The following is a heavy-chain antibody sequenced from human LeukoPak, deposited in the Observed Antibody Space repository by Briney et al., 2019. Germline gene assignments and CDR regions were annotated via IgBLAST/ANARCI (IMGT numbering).Heavy chain of an antibody. CDR1: GDSISSYY. Sequence: SEALSLTCTVSGDSISSYYWSWIRPPPGKGLEWIGYIHYSGSTNYNPSLKSRVTISVDTSKMQFSLKLSSVTAADTAAYYCARHDYGATRDYWGQGTLVTVSS. CDR3: ARHDYGATRDY. D-gene: IGHD4-17*01. J-gene: IGHJ4*02. CDR2: IHYSGST. V-gene: IGHV4-59*01.